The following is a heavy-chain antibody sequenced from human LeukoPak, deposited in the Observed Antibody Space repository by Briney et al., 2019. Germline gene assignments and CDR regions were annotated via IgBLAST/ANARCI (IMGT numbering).Heavy chain of an antibody. CDR1: GFTFSSYW. CDR3: AREDDWNYEDY. D-gene: IGHD1-7*01. CDR2: IGEDGSEK. J-gene: IGHJ4*02. V-gene: IGHV3-7*01. Sequence: PGGSLRLSCAASGFTFSSYWMTWVRQAPGKGLEWVANIGEDGSEKYYVDSVKGRFTISRDNAKNSLYLLMNSLRAEDTAIYYCAREDDWNYEDYWGQGTLVTVSS.